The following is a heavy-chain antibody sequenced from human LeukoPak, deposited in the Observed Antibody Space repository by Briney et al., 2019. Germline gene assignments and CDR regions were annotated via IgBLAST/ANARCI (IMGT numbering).Heavy chain of an antibody. CDR1: GGTFSSYA. D-gene: IGHD6-13*01. CDR2: IIPIFGTA. J-gene: IGHJ4*02. Sequence: SVKVSCKASGGTFSSYAISWVRQAPGQGLEWMGGIIPIFGTANYAQKFQGRVTITTDESTSTAYVELSSLRSEDTAVYYCASLALCIAGGEFDYWGQGTLVTVSS. V-gene: IGHV1-69*05. CDR3: ASLALCIAGGEFDY.